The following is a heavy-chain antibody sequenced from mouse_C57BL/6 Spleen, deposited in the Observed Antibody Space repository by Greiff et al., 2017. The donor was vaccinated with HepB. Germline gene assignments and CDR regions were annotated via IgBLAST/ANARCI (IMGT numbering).Heavy chain of an antibody. Sequence: QVQLQQPGAELVKPGASVKMSCKASGYTFTSYWITWVKQRPGQGLEWIGDIYPGSGSTNYNEKFKSKATLTVETSSSTAYMQLSSLTSEDSAVYYCARRDLIYYYGSSYAMDYWGQGTSVTVSS. CDR1: GYTFTSYW. CDR2: IYPGSGST. CDR3: ARRDLIYYYGSSYAMDY. J-gene: IGHJ4*01. V-gene: IGHV1-55*01. D-gene: IGHD1-1*01.